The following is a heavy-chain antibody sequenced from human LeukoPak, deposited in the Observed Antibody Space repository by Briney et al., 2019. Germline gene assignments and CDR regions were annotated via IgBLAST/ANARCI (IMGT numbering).Heavy chain of an antibody. CDR1: GFTLSSYA. Sequence: GGPLRLSCPASGFTLSSYAMHWVRQAPGKGLEYVSAISMNGVNTYYATSVKGRLSISRDNSKNTLYFQMGSWRTEDRAANYWPKVGEGRYYQYYNMDVWGKGNT. CDR2: ISMNGVNT. V-gene: IGHV3-64*01. CDR3: PKVGEGRYYQYYNMDV. D-gene: IGHD1-26*01. J-gene: IGHJ6*03.